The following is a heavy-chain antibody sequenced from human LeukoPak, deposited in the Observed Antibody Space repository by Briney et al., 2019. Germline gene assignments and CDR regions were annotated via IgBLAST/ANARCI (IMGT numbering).Heavy chain of an antibody. CDR1: GFTFSSYA. J-gene: IGHJ5*02. CDR2: ISSSGSTI. V-gene: IGHV3-48*03. CDR3: ARGVRRATNWFDP. D-gene: IGHD5-12*01. Sequence: PGGSLRLSCAASGFTFSSYAMSWVRQAPGKGLEWVSYISSSGSTIYYADSVKGRFTISRDNAKNSLYLQMNSLRAEDTAVYYCARGVRRATNWFDPWGQGTLVTVSS.